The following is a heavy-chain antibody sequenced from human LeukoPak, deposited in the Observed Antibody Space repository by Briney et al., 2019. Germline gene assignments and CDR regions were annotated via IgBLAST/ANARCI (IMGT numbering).Heavy chain of an antibody. CDR3: ARNLAAAVNYYYYGMDV. D-gene: IGHD6-13*01. V-gene: IGHV3-11*01. J-gene: IGHJ6*02. Sequence: GSLRLSCAASGFTFIDYYMSWIRQAPGKGLEGVSYIISSGSTIYYADSVKGRFTISRDNAKNSLYLQMNSLRAEDTAVYYCARNLAAAVNYYYYGMDVWGQGTTVTVSS. CDR2: IISSGSTI. CDR1: GFTFIDYY.